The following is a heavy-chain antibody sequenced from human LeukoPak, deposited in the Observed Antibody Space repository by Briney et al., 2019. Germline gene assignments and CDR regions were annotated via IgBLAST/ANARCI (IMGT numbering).Heavy chain of an antibody. D-gene: IGHD5-24*01. Sequence: GGSLRLSCSVAGFTFSSHAMHWVRQAPGKGLEYVSTINDDGGLTYYADSVKGRFTVSRDNSKNTLYPQTNNLRPEDTARYHCLKGGWATIGPPKDWGQGTLVTVSS. CDR3: LKGGWATIGPPKD. CDR2: INDDGGLT. J-gene: IGHJ4*02. CDR1: GFTFSSHA. V-gene: IGHV3-64D*08.